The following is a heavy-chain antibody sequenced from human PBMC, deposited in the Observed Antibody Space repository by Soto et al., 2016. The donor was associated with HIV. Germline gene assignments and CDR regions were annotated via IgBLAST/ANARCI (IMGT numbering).Heavy chain of an antibody. CDR2: INPNSGGT. D-gene: IGHD1-26*01. CDR3: ARAEKGVGATAPDY. J-gene: IGHJ4*02. Sequence: QVQLVQSGAEVKKTGASVKVSCKASGYTFTGYYMNWVRQAPGQGLEWMGWINPNSGGTNYAQKFQGRVTMTRDTSISTAYMELSRLRSDDTAVYYCARAEKGVGATAPDYWGQGTLVTVSS. CDR1: GYTFTGYY. V-gene: IGHV1-2*02.